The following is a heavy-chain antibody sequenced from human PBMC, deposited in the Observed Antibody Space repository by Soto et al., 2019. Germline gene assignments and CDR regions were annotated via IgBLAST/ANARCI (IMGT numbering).Heavy chain of an antibody. CDR3: ARAMSSGSYFDY. CDR2: VYSDGSST. V-gene: IGHV3-74*01. CDR1: GFTFSSYW. Sequence: GGSLRLSGAASGFTFSSYWMHWVRQVSGKGLVWVSRVYSDGSSTSYADSVKGRFTISRDNAKNTLYLQMNSLRAEDTAVYYCARAMSSGSYFDYWGQGTLVTVSS. J-gene: IGHJ4*02. D-gene: IGHD1-26*01.